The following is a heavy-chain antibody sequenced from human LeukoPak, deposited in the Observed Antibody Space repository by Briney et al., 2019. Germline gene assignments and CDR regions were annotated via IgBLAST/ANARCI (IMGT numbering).Heavy chain of an antibody. J-gene: IGHJ4*02. CDR3: ARAKAKRFLEWLSGGFDY. V-gene: IGHV4-59*01. CDR2: IYYSGST. CDR1: GGSISSYY. Sequence: SETLSLTCTVSGGSISSYYWSWIRQPPGKGLEWIGYIYYSGSTNYSPSLKSRVTISVDTSKNRFSLKLSSVTAADTAVYYCARAKAKRFLEWLSGGFDYWGQGTLVTVSS. D-gene: IGHD3-3*01.